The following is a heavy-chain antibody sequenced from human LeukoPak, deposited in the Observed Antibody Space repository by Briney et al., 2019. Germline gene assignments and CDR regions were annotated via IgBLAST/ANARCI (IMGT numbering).Heavy chain of an antibody. D-gene: IGHD5-24*01. CDR3: AKEGRGGYNYDY. V-gene: IGHV3-7*01. Sequence: GGSLRLSCAASGFTFNGYGMSWVRQAPGKGLEWLANIKQDGSEKYHVDSVKGRFTISRDNAKNALYLQMNSLRAEDTAVYYCAKEGRGGYNYDYWGQGTLLTVSS. J-gene: IGHJ4*02. CDR1: GFTFNGYG. CDR2: IKQDGSEK.